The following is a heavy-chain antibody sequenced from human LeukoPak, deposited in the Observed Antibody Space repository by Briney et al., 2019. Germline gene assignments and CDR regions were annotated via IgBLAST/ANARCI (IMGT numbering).Heavy chain of an antibody. CDR3: APLDSSGY. CDR1: GFTFSSYA. D-gene: IGHD3-22*01. CDR2: ISYDGSNK. J-gene: IGHJ4*02. V-gene: IGHV3-30-3*01. Sequence: PGRSLRLSCAASGFTFSSYAMHWVRQAPSKGLEWVAVISYDGSNKYYADSVKGRFTISRDNSKNTLYLQMNSLRAEDTAVYYCAPLDSSGYWGQGTLVTVSS.